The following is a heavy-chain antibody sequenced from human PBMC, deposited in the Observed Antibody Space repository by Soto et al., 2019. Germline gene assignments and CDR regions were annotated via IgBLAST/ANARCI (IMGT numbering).Heavy chain of an antibody. D-gene: IGHD6-19*01. J-gene: IGHJ4*02. CDR3: VREPSSGEGF. CDR1: GFTFSSYS. CDR2: IGTAGDT. V-gene: IGHV3-13*01. Sequence: GGTLSLSCATSGFTFSSYSMHWLRQATGKGLEWVSAIGTAGDTYYPGSVKGRFTISRDNAKNTLYLRMTSLRDEDTAVYYCVREPSSGEGFWAQGTLVTVSS.